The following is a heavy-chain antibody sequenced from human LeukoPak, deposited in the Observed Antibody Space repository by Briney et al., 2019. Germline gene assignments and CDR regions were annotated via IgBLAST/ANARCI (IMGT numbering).Heavy chain of an antibody. V-gene: IGHV4-59*02. CDR3: ARGRYYYGSGSSDY. J-gene: IGHJ4*02. CDR2: IYYSGST. D-gene: IGHD3-10*01. Sequence: SETLSLTCTVSGGSVSSYYWSWIRQPPGKGLEWIGYIYYSGSTNYNPSLKGRVTISVDTSKNQFSLKLSSVTAADTAVYYCARGRYYYGSGSSDYWGQGTLVTVSS. CDR1: GGSVSSYY.